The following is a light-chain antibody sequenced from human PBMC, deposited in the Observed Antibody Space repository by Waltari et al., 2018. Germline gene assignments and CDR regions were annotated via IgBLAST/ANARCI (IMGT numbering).Light chain of an antibody. V-gene: IGLV2-11*01. CDR3: CSYAGSYTFV. Sequence: QSALTQPRSVSGSPGQSVTISCSGTSSDVGNYNFVSWYQQHPGNAPKLLIYDVVKRPAGVPDRFSCSKSGNTASLTISGLQTEDEADYYCCSYAGSYTFVFGGGTQLTVL. J-gene: IGLJ7*01. CDR1: SSDVGNYNF. CDR2: DVV.